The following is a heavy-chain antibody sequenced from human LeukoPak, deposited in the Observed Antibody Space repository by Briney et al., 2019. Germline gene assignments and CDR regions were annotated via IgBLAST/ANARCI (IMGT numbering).Heavy chain of an antibody. Sequence: ASVKVSCKVSGYTLTELSMHWVRQAPGQGLEWMGWINTNTGNPTYAQGFTGRFVFSLDTSVSTAYLQISSLKAEDTAVYYCARDKVYGGNDYFDYWGQGTLVTVSS. V-gene: IGHV7-4-1*02. CDR3: ARDKVYGGNDYFDY. CDR2: INTNTGNP. CDR1: GYTLTELS. J-gene: IGHJ4*02. D-gene: IGHD4-23*01.